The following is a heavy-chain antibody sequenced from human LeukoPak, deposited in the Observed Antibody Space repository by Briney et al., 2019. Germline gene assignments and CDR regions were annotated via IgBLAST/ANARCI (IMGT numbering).Heavy chain of an antibody. CDR3: ASGESDTARYYFDY. V-gene: IGHV1-69*13. CDR2: IIPIFGTA. CDR1: GGTFSSYA. D-gene: IGHD5-18*01. Sequence: SVEVSCKASGGTFSSYAISWVRQAPGQGLEWMGGIIPIFGTANYAQKFQGRVTITADESTSTAYMELSSLRSEDTAVYYCASGESDTARYYFDYWGQGTLVTVSS. J-gene: IGHJ4*02.